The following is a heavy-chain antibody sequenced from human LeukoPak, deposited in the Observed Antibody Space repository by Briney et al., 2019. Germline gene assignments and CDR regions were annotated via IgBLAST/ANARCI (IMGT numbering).Heavy chain of an antibody. CDR2: INHSGST. Sequence: SETLSLTCAVYGGSFSGYYWSWIRQPPGKGLEWIGEINHSGSTNYNPSLKSRVTISVDTSKNQFSLKLSSVTAADTAVYYCARGGYYGSGSSKGTNWFDPWGQGTLVTVSS. D-gene: IGHD3-10*01. J-gene: IGHJ5*02. V-gene: IGHV4-34*01. CDR3: ARGGYYGSGSSKGTNWFDP. CDR1: GGSFSGYY.